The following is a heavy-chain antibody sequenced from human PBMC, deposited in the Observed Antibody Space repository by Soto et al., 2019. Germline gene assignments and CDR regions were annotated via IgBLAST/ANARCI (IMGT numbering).Heavy chain of an antibody. CDR1: GYTFTSYA. J-gene: IGHJ6*03. CDR2: INAGNGNT. D-gene: IGHD3-3*01. Sequence: ASVKVSCKASGYTFTSYAMHWVRQAPGQRLEWMGWINAGNGNTKYSQKFQGRVTITRDTSASTAYMELSSLRSEDTAVYYCARSIRFLEWLSESYNYYMDVWGKGTTVAVSS. CDR3: ARSIRFLEWLSESYNYYMDV. V-gene: IGHV1-3*01.